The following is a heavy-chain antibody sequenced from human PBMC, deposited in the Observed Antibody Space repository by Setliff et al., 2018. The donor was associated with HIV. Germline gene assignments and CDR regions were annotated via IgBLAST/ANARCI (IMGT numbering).Heavy chain of an antibody. CDR1: GFSFSSYG. CDR2: IWYDGSNK. D-gene: IGHD3-22*01. Sequence: PGGSLRLSCAASGFSFSSYGMHWVRQAPGKGLEWVAVIWYDGSNKYYVDSVKGRFTISRDNSKNTLYLQMNSLRAEDTAVYYCAKGGGNYYDNSAHSYYFDYWGQGTLVTVSS. V-gene: IGHV3-33*03. J-gene: IGHJ4*02. CDR3: AKGGGNYYDNSAHSYYFDY.